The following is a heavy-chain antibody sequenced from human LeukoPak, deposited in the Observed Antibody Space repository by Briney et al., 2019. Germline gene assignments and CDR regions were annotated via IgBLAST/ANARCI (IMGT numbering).Heavy chain of an antibody. D-gene: IGHD2-8*02. J-gene: IGHJ6*02. CDR3: AREVLAKNYGMDV. Sequence: ASVKVSCKASGYTFTGYFMHWVRQAPGQGLEWMGWINPNSGGTNYAQKFQGRVTMTGDTSISTAYMELSSLRSDDTAVYYCAREVLAKNYGMDVWGQGTTVTVSS. V-gene: IGHV1-2*02. CDR2: INPNSGGT. CDR1: GYTFTGYF.